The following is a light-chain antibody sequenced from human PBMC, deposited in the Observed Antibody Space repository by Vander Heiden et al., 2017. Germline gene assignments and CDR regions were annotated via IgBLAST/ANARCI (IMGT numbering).Light chain of an antibody. J-gene: IGKJ1*01. V-gene: IGKV1-27*01. CDR2: AAS. CDR3: QKDNNAPGT. CDR1: QGISHY. Sequence: DIQMTQSPSSLSASVGDRVTITCRASQGISHYLAWYQQKPGKVPKLLIYAASTLQSGVPSRFSGSGSGTDFTLTISSLQPEDVATYYCQKDNNAPGTFGQGTKVEIK.